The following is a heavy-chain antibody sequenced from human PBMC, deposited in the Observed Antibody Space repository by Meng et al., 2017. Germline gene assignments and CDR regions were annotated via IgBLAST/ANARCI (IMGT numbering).Heavy chain of an antibody. J-gene: IGHJ5*02. V-gene: IGHV1-69*01. D-gene: IGHD4-11*01. CDR1: DGTFSCET. CDR3: ARVRGYSNYGPNWFDP. Sequence: GRLEQPGAELKKPGSPVQCSCKASDGTFSCETISVVRQAPGQWVEWMGGIIPIFGTANYAQKFQGRVTITADESTSTAYMELSSLRSEDTAVYYCARVRGYSNYGPNWFDPWGQGTLVTVSS. CDR2: IIPIFGTA.